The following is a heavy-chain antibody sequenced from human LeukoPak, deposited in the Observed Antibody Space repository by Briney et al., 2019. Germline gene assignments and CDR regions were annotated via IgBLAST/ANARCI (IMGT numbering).Heavy chain of an antibody. Sequence: GGSLRLSCAASGFTFSSYSMNWVRQAPGKGLEWVSSISSSSSYIYYADSVKGRFTISRDNAKNSLYLQMNSLRAEDTAVYYCAELGTTMIGGVWGKGTTVTISS. V-gene: IGHV3-21*01. J-gene: IGHJ6*04. CDR1: GFTFSSYS. CDR3: AELGTTMIGGV. CDR2: ISSSSSYI. D-gene: IGHD3-10*02.